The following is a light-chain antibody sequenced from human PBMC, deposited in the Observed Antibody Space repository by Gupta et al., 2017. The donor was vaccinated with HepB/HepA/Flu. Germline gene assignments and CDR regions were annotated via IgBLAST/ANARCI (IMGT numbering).Light chain of an antibody. CDR2: GAS. J-gene: IGKJ1*01. CDR1: QSVTSNY. CDR3: QQYGSSPWT. Sequence: EIVLTLSPGTFSLSPGERATLSCRASQSVTSNYLAWYQQKPGQAPRLLIYGASSRATGIPDRFSGSWSGTDFTLTISRLVPEDFAVYYCQQYGSSPWTFGQGTKVEIK. V-gene: IGKV3-20*01.